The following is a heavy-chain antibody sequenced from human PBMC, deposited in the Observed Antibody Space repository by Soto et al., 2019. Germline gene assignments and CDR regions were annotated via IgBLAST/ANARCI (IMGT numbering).Heavy chain of an antibody. CDR1: GFTFSSYA. J-gene: IGHJ5*02. D-gene: IGHD6-13*01. V-gene: IGHV3-23*01. CDR3: AKDPGYSSSWLPWFDP. CDR2: ISGSGGST. Sequence: PGGSLRLSCAASGFTFSSYAMSWIRQAPGKGLEWVSAISGSGGSTYYADSVKGRFTISRDNSKNTLYLQMNSLRAEDTAVYYCAKDPGYSSSWLPWFDPWGQGTLVTVSS.